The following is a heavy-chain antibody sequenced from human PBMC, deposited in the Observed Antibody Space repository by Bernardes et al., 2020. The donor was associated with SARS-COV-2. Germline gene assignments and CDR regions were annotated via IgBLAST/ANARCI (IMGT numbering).Heavy chain of an antibody. Sequence: GGSLRLSCVASGFSFNTHSMNWVRLAPGKGLEWLAYISTTNSIKYYADSVKGRFTVSRDNAQNSVYLEMNSLRDEDTALYYCARTAYTYVQLGGLDVWGQGTTVTVSS. CDR2: ISTTNSIK. CDR1: GFSFNTHS. J-gene: IGHJ6*02. V-gene: IGHV3-48*02. D-gene: IGHD5-18*01. CDR3: ARTAYTYVQLGGLDV.